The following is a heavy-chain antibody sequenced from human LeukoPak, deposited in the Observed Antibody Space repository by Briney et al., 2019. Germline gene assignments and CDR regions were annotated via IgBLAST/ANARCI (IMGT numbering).Heavy chain of an antibody. CDR1: GFTFSSYA. CDR2: NKSGGST. Sequence: GGSLRLSCAASGFTFSSYAMSWVRQAPGKGLEWVSINKSGGSTNYADSVKGRFTISRDNSKNTLYLQMTSLRAEDTAVYYCYYYYYGMDVWGQGTTVTVSS. V-gene: IGHV3-66*01. J-gene: IGHJ6*02. CDR3: YYYYYGMDV. D-gene: IGHD3-10*01.